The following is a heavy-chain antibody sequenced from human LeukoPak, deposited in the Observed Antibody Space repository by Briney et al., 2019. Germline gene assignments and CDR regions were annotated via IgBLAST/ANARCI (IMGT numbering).Heavy chain of an antibody. Sequence: PGTSLRLSCAASGFIFSHYGMHWVHQAPGKGLEWVAVIWSDGTNRYYADSVKGRFTINRDDSQKRVFLQMNSLRAEDTAVYYCERDAQRGFDYSNSLQYWGQGALVTVSS. V-gene: IGHV3-33*01. J-gene: IGHJ4*02. D-gene: IGHD4-11*01. CDR2: IWSDGTNR. CDR3: ERDAQRGFDYSNSLQY. CDR1: GFIFSHYG.